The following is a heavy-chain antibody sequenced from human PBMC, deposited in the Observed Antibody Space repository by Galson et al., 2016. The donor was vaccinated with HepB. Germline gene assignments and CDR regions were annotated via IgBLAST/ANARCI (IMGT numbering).Heavy chain of an antibody. J-gene: IGHJ4*02. D-gene: IGHD3-3*01. CDR2: ISNSGDKT. CDR1: GFTFTDYA. Sequence: SLRLSCASSGFTFTDYAMGWVRQAPGKGLGWVSSISNSGDKTFYADSVQGRFTISRDNSRNTLYLQMHSLTAEDTAIYYCAKVYGGFWSGFHYMDVWDQGTLVTVSS. V-gene: IGHV3-23*01. CDR3: AKVYGGFWSGFHYMDV.